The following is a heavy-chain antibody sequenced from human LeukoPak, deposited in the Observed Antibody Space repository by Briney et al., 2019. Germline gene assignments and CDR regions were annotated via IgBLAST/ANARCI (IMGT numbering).Heavy chain of an antibody. Sequence: SETLSLTCTVSGGSISTYYWSWIRQPPGKGLEWIGYIYYSGSTTYNPSLKSRVTISVDTSKNQFSLKLSSVTAADTAVYYCARGAHDYGDYALYYFDYWGQGTLVTVSS. CDR1: GGSISTYY. D-gene: IGHD4-17*01. CDR3: ARGAHDYGDYALYYFDY. V-gene: IGHV4-59*01. CDR2: IYYSGST. J-gene: IGHJ4*02.